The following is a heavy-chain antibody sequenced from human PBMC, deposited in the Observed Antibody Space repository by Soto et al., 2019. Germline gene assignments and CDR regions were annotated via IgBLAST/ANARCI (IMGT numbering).Heavy chain of an antibody. V-gene: IGHV6-1*01. J-gene: IGHJ3*02. Sequence: SQTLSLTCAISGDSVSSNSAAWDWIRQSPSRGLEWLGRTYYRSKWYNDYAVSVKSRITINPDTSKNQFSLQLNSVTPEDTAVYYCARKHTGSSCYFGTAFDIWGQGTMVTVS. CDR2: TYYRSKWYN. D-gene: IGHD6-13*01. CDR1: GDSVSSNSAA. CDR3: ARKHTGSSCYFGTAFDI.